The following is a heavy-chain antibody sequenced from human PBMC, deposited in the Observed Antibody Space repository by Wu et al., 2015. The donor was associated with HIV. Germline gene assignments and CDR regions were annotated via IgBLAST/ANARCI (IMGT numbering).Heavy chain of an antibody. V-gene: IGHV1-46*03. D-gene: IGHD4-17*01. CDR3: ARRASFETTVTKLPNSYYYYMDV. J-gene: IGHJ6*03. Sequence: QVQLVQSGAEVKKPGASVKVSCKASGYTFTSYYMHWVRQAPGQGLEWMGIINPSGGSTSYAQKFQGRVTMTRDTSTSTVYMELSSLRSEDTAVYYCARRASFETTVTKLPNSYYYYMDVWGKGTTGHRLL. CDR2: INPSGGST. CDR1: GYTFTSYY.